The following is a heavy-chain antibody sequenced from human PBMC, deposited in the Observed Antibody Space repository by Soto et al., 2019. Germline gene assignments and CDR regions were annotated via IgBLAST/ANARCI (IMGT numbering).Heavy chain of an antibody. V-gene: IGHV1-2*04. CDR3: ARGDRYSGYDSDYYDYMDV. CDR1: GYTFTGYY. Sequence: QVQLVQSGAEVKKPGASVKVSCKASGYTFTGYYMHWVRQAPGQGLEWMGWINPNSGGTNYAQKFQGWVTMTRDTSISTAYMERSRLGSDDTAVYYCARGDRYSGYDSDYYDYMDVWGKGTTVTVSS. CDR2: INPNSGGT. D-gene: IGHD5-12*01. J-gene: IGHJ6*03.